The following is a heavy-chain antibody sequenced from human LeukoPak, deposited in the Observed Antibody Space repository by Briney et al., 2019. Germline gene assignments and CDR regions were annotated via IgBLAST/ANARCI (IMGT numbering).Heavy chain of an antibody. V-gene: IGHV4-4*07. CDR3: ARLRFDFWGGYTHPYFDY. CDR1: GGSISSYY. CDR2: IYTSGST. D-gene: IGHD3-3*01. Sequence: PSETLSLTCTVSGGSISSYYWSWIRQPAGKGLEWIGRIYTSGSTNYNPSLKSRVTMSVDTSKIQFSLKLSSVAATDTAVYFCARLRFDFWGGYTHPYFDYWGQGTLVTVSS. J-gene: IGHJ4*02.